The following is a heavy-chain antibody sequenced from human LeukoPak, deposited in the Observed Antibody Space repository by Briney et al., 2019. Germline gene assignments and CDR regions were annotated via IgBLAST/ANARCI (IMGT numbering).Heavy chain of an antibody. D-gene: IGHD3-10*02. J-gene: IGHJ6*02. CDR2: ISSSGNNA. V-gene: IGHV3-23*01. CDR1: GFTFRNAA. Sequence: GGSLRLSCAVSGFTFRNAAMTWVRQAPGKGLEWVSLISSSGNNAYYADSVKGRFTISRDNSKNTLSLQMNSLRVEDTALYYCARDLHYYVAMDVWGQGTTVTVSS. CDR3: ARDLHYYVAMDV.